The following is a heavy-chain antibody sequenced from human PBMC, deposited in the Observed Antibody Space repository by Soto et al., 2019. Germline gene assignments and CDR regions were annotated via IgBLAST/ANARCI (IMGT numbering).Heavy chain of an antibody. CDR1: GFTLSGSF. CDR2: IASKAHNYAT. CDR3: AGLMERLFDRFDY. Sequence: DVQLVESGGGLVQPGGSLKLSCAASGFTLSGSFIHWVRQASGKGLEWVGRIASKAHNYATAYGRSVEGRLTVSRDDSRNTPYLQMEGLKTEDTAVYFCAGLMERLFDRFDYWGQGILVTVSS. J-gene: IGHJ4*02. D-gene: IGHD2-8*01. V-gene: IGHV3-73*02.